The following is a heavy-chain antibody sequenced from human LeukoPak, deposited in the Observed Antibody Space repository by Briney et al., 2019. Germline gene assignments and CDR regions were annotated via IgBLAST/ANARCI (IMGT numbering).Heavy chain of an antibody. J-gene: IGHJ4*02. V-gene: IGHV3-23*01. D-gene: IGHD3-9*01. CDR2: LGISGDYA. Sequence: PGGSLRLSCVGSGCILRSYAMSWVRQAPGKGLQWISSLGISGDYAWYAGSVKGRFTISRDSSKNTLYLQMNSLGAEDTAVYYCARGGGGNSDFLTPYTGASLGFDYWGQGARVTVSS. CDR1: GCILRSYA. CDR3: ARGGGGNSDFLTPYTGASLGFDY.